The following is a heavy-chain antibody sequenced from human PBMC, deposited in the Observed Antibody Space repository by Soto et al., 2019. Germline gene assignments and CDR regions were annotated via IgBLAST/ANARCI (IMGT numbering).Heavy chain of an antibody. V-gene: IGHV1-2*04. CDR3: ARQYSSGWSTFDY. J-gene: IGHJ4*02. Sequence: RASVKVSCKASGYTFTGYYMHWVRQAPGQGLEWMGWINPNSGGTNYAQKFQGWVTMTRDTSISTAYMELSRLRSDDTAVYYCARQYSSGWSTFDYWGQGTLVTVSS. CDR2: INPNSGGT. CDR1: GYTFTGYY. D-gene: IGHD6-19*01.